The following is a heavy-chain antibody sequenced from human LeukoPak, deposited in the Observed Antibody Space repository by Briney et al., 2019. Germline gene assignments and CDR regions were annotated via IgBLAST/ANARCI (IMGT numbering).Heavy chain of an antibody. J-gene: IGHJ5*02. CDR3: ARRFDL. CDR1: GFTFSTYD. CDR2: SSGSSAI. V-gene: IGHV3-69-1*02. Sequence: GGSLRLSCAASGFTFSTYDMNWVRQAPGKGLEWVSCSSGSSAISYADSVKGRFTISRDNAKNSLYLQMNSLRVEDTAVYYCARRFDLWGQGTLVTVSS.